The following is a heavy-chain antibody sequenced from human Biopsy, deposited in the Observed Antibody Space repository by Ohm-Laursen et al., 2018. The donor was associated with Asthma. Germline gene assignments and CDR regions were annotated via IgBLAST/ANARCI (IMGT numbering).Heavy chain of an antibody. V-gene: IGHV3-30*03. J-gene: IGHJ4*02. CDR1: GFSFNSYG. CDR2: MSFDGRQT. CDR3: ARGPPVDRED. Sequence: SLRLSCTASGFSFNSYGMHWVRQAPGKGLEWVAVMSFDGRQTYYADSVKGRSTISRDNSKNTLYLQMNSLRAEDTAVYYCARGPPVDREDWGQGTLVTVSS. D-gene: IGHD5-24*01.